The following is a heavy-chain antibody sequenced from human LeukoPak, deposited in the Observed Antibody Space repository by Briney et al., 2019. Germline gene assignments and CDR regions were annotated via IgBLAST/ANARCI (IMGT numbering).Heavy chain of an antibody. Sequence: SGGSLRLSCAASGFTFSSYGMHWVRQAPGKGLEWVAFIRYDGSNKYYADSVKGRFTISRDNSKNTLYLQMNSLRAEDTAVYYCAKDSTVGATNQPLGAFDYWGQGTLVTVSS. CDR2: IRYDGSNK. J-gene: IGHJ4*02. CDR3: AKDSTVGATNQPLGAFDY. D-gene: IGHD1-26*01. CDR1: GFTFSSYG. V-gene: IGHV3-30*02.